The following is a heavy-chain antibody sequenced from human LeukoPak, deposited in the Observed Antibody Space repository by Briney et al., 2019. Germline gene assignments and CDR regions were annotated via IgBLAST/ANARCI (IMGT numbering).Heavy chain of an antibody. J-gene: IGHJ4*02. D-gene: IGHD5-18*01. CDR1: GFTFSSYG. CDR2: IRYDGSNK. Sequence: PGGSLRLSCAASGFTFSSYGMHWVRQAPGKGLEWVAFIRYDGSNKYYADSVKGRFTISRDNAKNSLYLQMNSLRAEDTAVYYCASSSHTAMGSFDYWGQGTLVTVSS. CDR3: ASSSHTAMGSFDY. V-gene: IGHV3-30*02.